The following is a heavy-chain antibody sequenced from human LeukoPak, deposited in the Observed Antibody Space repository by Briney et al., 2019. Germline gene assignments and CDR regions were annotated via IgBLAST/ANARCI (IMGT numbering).Heavy chain of an antibody. V-gene: IGHV3-53*01. CDR1: GFTVSSKY. J-gene: IGHJ4*02. CDR3: ARAAYGSSGSFDY. D-gene: IGHD3-22*01. Sequence: PGGSLRLSCAASGFTVSSKYMSWVRQAPGKGLEWVSVTYSGGSTYYADSVKGRFTISRDNSKNTLYLQMNSLRAEDTAVYYCARAAYGSSGSFDYWGQGTLVTVSS. CDR2: TYSGGST.